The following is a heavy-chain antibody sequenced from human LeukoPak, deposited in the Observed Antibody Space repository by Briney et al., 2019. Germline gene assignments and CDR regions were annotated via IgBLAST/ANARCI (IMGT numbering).Heavy chain of an antibody. CDR1: GGTFSSYA. D-gene: IGHD3-22*01. CDR3: ATDTAPKMPMIVVVHAFDV. Sequence: ASVKVSCKASGGTFSSYAISWVRQAPGKGLEWMGGFDPESAKTIYAQNFQGRLTMTEDPSTDTAYMQLSSLRSEDTAIYYCATDTAPKMPMIVVVHAFDVWGQGTMVTVSS. J-gene: IGHJ3*01. V-gene: IGHV1-24*01. CDR2: FDPESAKT.